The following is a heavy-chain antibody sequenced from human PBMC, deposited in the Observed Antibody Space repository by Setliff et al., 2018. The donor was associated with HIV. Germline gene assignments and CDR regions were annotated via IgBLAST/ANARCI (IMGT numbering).Heavy chain of an antibody. CDR1: GFTFDDYG. J-gene: IGHJ5*02. CDR2: INWNGGST. CDR3: ARVGYSTGWYNWFDP. Sequence: LRLSCAASGFTFDDYGMSWVRQAPGKGLEWVSGINWNGGSTGYADSVKGRFTISRDNAKNSLYLQMNSLRAEDTALYYCARVGYSTGWYNWFDPWGQGTLVTVSS. D-gene: IGHD6-19*01. V-gene: IGHV3-20*04.